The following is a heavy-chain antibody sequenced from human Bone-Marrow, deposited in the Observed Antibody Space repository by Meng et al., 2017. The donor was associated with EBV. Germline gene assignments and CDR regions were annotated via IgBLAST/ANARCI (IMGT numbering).Heavy chain of an antibody. V-gene: IGHV3-53*01. CDR3: ARDQRGRGDSYAYAY. J-gene: IGHJ4*02. CDR2: IYVGGST. CDR1: GFSVTMNY. D-gene: IGHD5-18*01. Sequence: VESGGALIQPGGSLGLSCEVSGFSVTMNYMSWVRQAPGKGLEWVSVIYVGGSTYYADSVEGRFTISRDRAKNTLHLQMNSLRVEDTAVYYCARDQRGRGDSYAYAYWGQGTLVTVSS.